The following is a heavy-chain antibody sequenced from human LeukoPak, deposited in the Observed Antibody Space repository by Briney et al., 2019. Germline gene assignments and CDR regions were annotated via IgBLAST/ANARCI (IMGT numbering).Heavy chain of an antibody. Sequence: GGSLRLSCAASGFTFSSYWMSWVRQAPGKGLEWVAHINPDGRDTYYVDSVKGRFTISRDNAQNSMYLQMNSLRVEDTAVYYCASWGDTTAEYFQRWGQGTLVTVSS. CDR3: ASWGDTTAEYFQR. CDR2: INPDGRDT. J-gene: IGHJ1*01. V-gene: IGHV3-7*01. CDR1: GFTFSSYW. D-gene: IGHD2-21*02.